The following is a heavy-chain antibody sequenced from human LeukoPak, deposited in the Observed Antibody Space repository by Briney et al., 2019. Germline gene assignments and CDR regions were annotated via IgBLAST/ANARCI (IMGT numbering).Heavy chain of an antibody. CDR2: IIPILGIA. D-gene: IGHD3-16*02. J-gene: IGHJ4*02. CDR1: GGTFSSYA. V-gene: IGHV1-69*04. CDR3: ARDYLDDYVWGSYRGYFDY. Sequence: SVNVSCKASGGTFSSYAISWVRQAPGQGLEWMGRIIPILGIANYAQKFQGRVTITADKSTSTAYMELSSLRSEDTAVYYCARDYLDDYVWGSYRGYFDYWGQGTLVTVSS.